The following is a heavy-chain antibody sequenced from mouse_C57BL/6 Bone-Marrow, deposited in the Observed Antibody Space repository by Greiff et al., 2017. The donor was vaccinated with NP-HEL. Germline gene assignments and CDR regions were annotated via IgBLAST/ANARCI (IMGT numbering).Heavy chain of an antibody. J-gene: IGHJ1*03. V-gene: IGHV1-82*01. CDR1: GYAFSSSW. CDR2: IYPGDGDT. D-gene: IGHD1-1*01. Sequence: QVQLQQSGPELVKPGASVKISCKASGYAFSSSWMHWVKQRPGKGLEWIGRIYPGDGDTNYNGKFKGKATLTADKSSSTAYMQLSSLTSEDSAVYFCARERITTVVASPPYWYFDGWGTGTTVTVSS. CDR3: ARERITTVVASPPYWYFDG.